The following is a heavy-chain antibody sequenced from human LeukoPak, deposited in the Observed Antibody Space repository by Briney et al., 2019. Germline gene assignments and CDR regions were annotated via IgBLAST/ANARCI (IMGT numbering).Heavy chain of an antibody. Sequence: SETLSLTCTVSGGSISSGGYYWSWIRQPPGKGLEWIGYIYHSGSTYYNPSLKSRVTISVDRSKNQFSLKLSSVTAADTAVYYCARANYDFWSANPGNFDYWGQGTLVTVSS. J-gene: IGHJ4*02. CDR3: ARANYDFWSANPGNFDY. D-gene: IGHD3-3*01. CDR1: GGSISSGGYY. V-gene: IGHV4-30-2*02. CDR2: IYHSGST.